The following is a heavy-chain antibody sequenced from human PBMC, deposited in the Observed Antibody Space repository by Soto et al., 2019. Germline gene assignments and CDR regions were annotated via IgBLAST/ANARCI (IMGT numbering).Heavy chain of an antibody. J-gene: IGHJ4*02. CDR3: ARGGLYDILTGPVLY. V-gene: IGHV3-64*01. CDR1: GFTFSSYA. D-gene: IGHD3-9*01. CDR2: ISSNGGST. Sequence: GGSLRLPCAASGFTFSSYAMHWVRQAPGKGLEYVSAISSNGGSTYYANSVKGRFTISRDNSKNTLYLQMGSLRAEDMAVYYCARGGLYDILTGPVLYWGQGTLVTVSS.